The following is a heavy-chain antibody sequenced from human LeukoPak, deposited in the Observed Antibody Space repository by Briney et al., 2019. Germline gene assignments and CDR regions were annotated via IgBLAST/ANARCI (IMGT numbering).Heavy chain of an antibody. CDR1: GYTFTSYG. V-gene: IGHV1-18*01. CDR2: ISAYNGNT. J-gene: IGHJ4*02. Sequence: GASVKVSCKASGYTFTSYGISWVRQAPGQGLEWMGWISAYNGNTNYAQKLQGRVTMTTDTSTSTTYMELRSLRSDDTAVYYCARGGSIAAADHFSSDYWGQGTLVTVSS. D-gene: IGHD6-13*01. CDR3: ARGGSIAAADHFSSDY.